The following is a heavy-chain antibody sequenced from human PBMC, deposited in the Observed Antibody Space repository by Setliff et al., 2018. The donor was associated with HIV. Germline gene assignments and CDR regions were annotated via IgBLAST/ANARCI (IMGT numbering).Heavy chain of an antibody. V-gene: IGHV1-2*06. D-gene: IGHD3-22*01. CDR1: GYTFTGYY. J-gene: IGHJ3*02. CDR2: INPNSGGT. CDR3: AREPRYYHTSGTDAFDI. Sequence: GASVKVSCKASGYTFTGYYMHWVRQAPGQGLEWMGRINPNSGGTNYAQKFQGRVTMTTDTSTSTAYMELRSLRSDDTAVYYCAREPRYYHTSGTDAFDIWGQGTMVTVSS.